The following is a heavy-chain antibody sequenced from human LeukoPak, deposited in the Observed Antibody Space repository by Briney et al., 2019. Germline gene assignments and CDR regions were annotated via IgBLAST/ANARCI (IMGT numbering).Heavy chain of an antibody. CDR1: GFTFSNYW. CDR2: IKTDGSET. CDR3: ARVFAGGYGPTIDY. J-gene: IGHJ4*02. D-gene: IGHD2-8*02. Sequence: PGGSLRLSCAASGFTFSNYWMFWVRQAPGKGLEWVAHIKTDGSETYCLDSVKGRFTISRDNAKNSLYLQMNSLRAEDTAVYYCARVFAGGYGPTIDYWGQGTLVTVSS. V-gene: IGHV3-7*01.